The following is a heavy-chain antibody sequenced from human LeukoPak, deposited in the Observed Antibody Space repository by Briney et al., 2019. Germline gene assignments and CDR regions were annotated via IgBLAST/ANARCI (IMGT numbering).Heavy chain of an antibody. D-gene: IGHD4-17*01. Sequence: LRLSCAASGFTFDDHGMSWVRQAPGKGLEWIGYIYYSGSTYYNPSLKSRVTISVDTSKNQFSLKLSSVTAADTAVYYCARALFDYGDAFDIWGQGTMVTVSS. J-gene: IGHJ3*02. CDR3: ARALFDYGDAFDI. V-gene: IGHV4-30-4*07. CDR2: IYYSGST. CDR1: GFTFDDHG.